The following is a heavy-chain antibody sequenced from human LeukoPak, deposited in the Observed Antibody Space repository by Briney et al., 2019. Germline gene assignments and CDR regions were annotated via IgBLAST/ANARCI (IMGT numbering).Heavy chain of an antibody. J-gene: IGHJ4*02. V-gene: IGHV4-61*02. D-gene: IGHD6-19*01. CDR1: GGSISSGSYY. CDR3: ARGGSGWYGRVGDY. CDR2: IYTSGST. Sequence: SETLSLTCTVSGGSISSGSYYWSWIRQPAGKGLEWIGRIYTSGSTNYNPSLKSRVTISVDTSKNQFSLKLSSVTAADTAVYYCARGGSGWYGRVGDYWGQGTLVTISS.